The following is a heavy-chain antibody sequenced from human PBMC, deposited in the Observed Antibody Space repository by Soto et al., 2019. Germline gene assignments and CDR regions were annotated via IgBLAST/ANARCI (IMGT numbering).Heavy chain of an antibody. CDR1: GGSISSGGYY. D-gene: IGHD6-13*01. CDR2: IYYSGST. Sequence: QVQLQESGPGLVKPSQTLSLTCTVSGGSISSGGYYWRWIRQHPGKGLEWIGYIYYSGSTYYTPSLKSRVTISVDTSKNQCSLKLSSVTAADTAVYYCARQYSSSWYYFDYWGQGTLVTVSS. J-gene: IGHJ4*02. V-gene: IGHV4-31*03. CDR3: ARQYSSSWYYFDY.